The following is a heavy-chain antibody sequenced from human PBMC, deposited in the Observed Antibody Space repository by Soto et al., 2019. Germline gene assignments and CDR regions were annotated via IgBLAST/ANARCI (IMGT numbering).Heavy chain of an antibody. CDR1: GFTFSSYG. D-gene: IGHD1-7*01. CDR2: ISYDGSNK. CDR3: AKSLTGTPDAAPDY. V-gene: IGHV3-30*18. Sequence: PGGSLRLSCAASGFTFSSYGMHWVRQAQGKGLEWVAVISYDGSNKYYADSVKGRFTISRDNSKNTLYLQMNSLRAEDTAVYYCAKSLTGTPDAAPDYWGQGTLVTVSS. J-gene: IGHJ4*02.